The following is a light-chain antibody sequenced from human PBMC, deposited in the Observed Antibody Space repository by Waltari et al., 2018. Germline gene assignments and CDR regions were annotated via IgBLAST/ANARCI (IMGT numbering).Light chain of an antibody. CDR3: SSYTSSNTLV. V-gene: IGLV2-14*01. CDR1: SSDVGGYNY. CDR2: DVS. J-gene: IGLJ2*01. Sequence: QSALTQPASVSGSPGQSLTISCTGTSSDVGGYNYVPWYQQHPGKAPKLMIYDVSIRPSGVSNRFSGSKAGNTASLTISGLQAEDEADYYCSSYTSSNTLVFGGGTMLTVL.